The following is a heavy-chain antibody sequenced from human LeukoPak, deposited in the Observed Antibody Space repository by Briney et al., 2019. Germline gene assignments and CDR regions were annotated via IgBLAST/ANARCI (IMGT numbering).Heavy chain of an antibody. CDR1: GGTFSSYA. CDR2: INAGNGNT. J-gene: IGHJ3*02. V-gene: IGHV1-3*01. CDR3: ARSDGSGSYYAFDI. D-gene: IGHD3-10*01. Sequence: GSSVKVSCKASGGTFSSYAISWVRQAPGQRLEWMGWINAGNGNTKYSQKFQGRVTITRDTSASTAYMELSSLRSEDTAVYYCARSDGSGSYYAFDIWGQGTMVTVSS.